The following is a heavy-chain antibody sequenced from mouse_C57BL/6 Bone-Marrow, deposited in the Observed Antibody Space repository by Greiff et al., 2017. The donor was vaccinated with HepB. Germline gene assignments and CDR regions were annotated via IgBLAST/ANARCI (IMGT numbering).Heavy chain of an antibody. CDR3: TKDYGSSYRAMDY. CDR1: GYTFTSYW. D-gene: IGHD1-1*01. J-gene: IGHJ4*01. CDR2: IYPGNSDT. Sequence: EVQLQESGTVLARPGASVKMSCKTSGYTFTSYWMHWVKQRPGQGLEWIGAIYPGNSDTSYNQKFKGKAKLTAVTSASTAYMELSSLTNEDSAVYYCTKDYGSSYRAMDYWGQGTSVTVSS. V-gene: IGHV1-5*01.